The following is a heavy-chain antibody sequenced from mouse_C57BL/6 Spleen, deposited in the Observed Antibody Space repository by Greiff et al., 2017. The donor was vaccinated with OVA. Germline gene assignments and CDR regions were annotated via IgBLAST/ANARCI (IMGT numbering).Heavy chain of an antibody. J-gene: IGHJ4*01. CDR1: GYTFTSYW. D-gene: IGHD2-5*01. CDR2: IYPGSGST. Sequence: VQLQQPGAELVKPGASVKMSCKASGYTFTSYWITWVKQRPGQGLEWIGDIYPGSGSTNYNEKFKSKATLTVDTSSSTAYMQLSSLTSEDSAVYYRARYDYSNLGAMDYWGQGTSVTVSS. V-gene: IGHV1-55*01. CDR3: ARYDYSNLGAMDY.